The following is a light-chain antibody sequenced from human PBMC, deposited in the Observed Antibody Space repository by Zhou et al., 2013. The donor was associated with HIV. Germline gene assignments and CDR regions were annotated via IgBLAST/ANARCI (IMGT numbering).Light chain of an antibody. J-gene: IGKJ1*01. CDR1: ENINTK. Sequence: PGDGATLYCRASENINTKLAWYQQKPGQAPRLLITAASTRAAGVPARFSASGSGTDFTLTISRLEPEDFAVYYCQQYGSSSWTFGQGTKVEIK. V-gene: IGKV3-20*01. CDR3: QQYGSSSWT. CDR2: AAS.